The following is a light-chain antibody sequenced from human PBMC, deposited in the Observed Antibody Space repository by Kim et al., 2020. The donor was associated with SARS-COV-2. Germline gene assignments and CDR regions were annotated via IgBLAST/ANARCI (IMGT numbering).Light chain of an antibody. V-gene: IGLV3-1*01. CDR1: KLGDKY. Sequence: SYELTQPPSVSVSPGQTASITCSGDKLGDKYACWYQQKPGQSPVLVIYQDSKRPSGIPERFSGSNSGNTATLTISGTQAMDEADDYCQAWDSSTFVVFGG. J-gene: IGLJ2*01. CDR3: QAWDSSTFVV. CDR2: QDS.